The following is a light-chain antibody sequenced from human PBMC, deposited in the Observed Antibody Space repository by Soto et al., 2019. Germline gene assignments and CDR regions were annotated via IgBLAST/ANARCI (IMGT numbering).Light chain of an antibody. CDR2: WAS. CDR1: QSLFYDSNNKNY. V-gene: IGKV4-1*01. Sequence: DIVMTQSPDSLAVSLGERATINCRSSQSLFYDSNNKNYLAWYQQKPGQPPKLLISWASTRESGVPDRCSGSGSGTDFSLTIKNLQATDVEVYYCQQFYSMPLTFGGGTKVSIK. J-gene: IGKJ4*01. CDR3: QQFYSMPLT.